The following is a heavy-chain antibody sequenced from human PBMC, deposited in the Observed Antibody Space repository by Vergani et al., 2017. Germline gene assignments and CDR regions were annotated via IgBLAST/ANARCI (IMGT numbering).Heavy chain of an antibody. CDR1: GGTFSSYA. J-gene: IGHJ3*02. D-gene: IGHD3-10*01. Sequence: QVQLVQSGAEVKKPGSSVKVSCKASGGTFSSYAISWVRQAPGQGLEWMGGIIPIFGTANYAQKFQGRVTITADESTSTAYMELRSLRSDDTAVYYCARELASGAIFDIWGQGTMVTVSS. CDR3: ARELASGAIFDI. CDR2: IIPIFGTA. V-gene: IGHV1-69*01.